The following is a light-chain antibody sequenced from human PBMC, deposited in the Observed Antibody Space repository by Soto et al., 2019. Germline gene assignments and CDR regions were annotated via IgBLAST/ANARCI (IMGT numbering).Light chain of an antibody. CDR2: LGS. J-gene: IGKJ2*01. Sequence: DIVMTQSPLSLPVTPGEPASISCRSSQSLLHSNGYNYLDWYLQKPWQSPQLLIYLGSNRASGVPDRFSGSGSGTDFTLKIRRVEAEDVGVYYCMQALQTPDTFGQGTKLEIK. CDR3: MQALQTPDT. CDR1: QSLLHSNGYNY. V-gene: IGKV2-28*01.